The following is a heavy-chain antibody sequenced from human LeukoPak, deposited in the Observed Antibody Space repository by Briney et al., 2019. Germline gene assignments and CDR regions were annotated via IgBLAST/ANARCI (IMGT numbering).Heavy chain of an antibody. CDR2: IYYSGST. J-gene: IGHJ4*02. D-gene: IGHD6-13*01. CDR3: ARGLAAGEVDY. CDR1: GGSISSYY. Sequence: PSETLSLTCTVSGGSISSYYWSWIRQPPGKGLEWIGYIYYSGSTNYNPSLKSRVTISVDTSKNQFSLKLSSVTAADTAVYYCARGLAAGEVDYWGQGTLVTVSS. V-gene: IGHV4-59*01.